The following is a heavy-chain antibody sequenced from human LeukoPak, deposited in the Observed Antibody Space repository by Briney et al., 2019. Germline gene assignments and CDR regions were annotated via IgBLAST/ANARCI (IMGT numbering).Heavy chain of an antibody. CDR1: GFTVSSNY. D-gene: IGHD6-13*01. CDR2: IYSGGST. V-gene: IGHV3-53*01. CDR3: ARDLIAAAGTDY. J-gene: IGHJ4*02. Sequence: PGGSLRLSCAVSGFTVSSNYMSWVRQAPGKGLEWVSVIYSGGSTYYADSVKGRFTISRDNSKNTLYLQMNSLRAEDTAVYYCARDLIAAAGTDYWGQGTLVTVSS.